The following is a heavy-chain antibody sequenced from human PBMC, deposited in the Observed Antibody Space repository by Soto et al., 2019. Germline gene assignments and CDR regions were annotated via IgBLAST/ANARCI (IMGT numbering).Heavy chain of an antibody. J-gene: IGHJ4*02. CDR3: ATALDVDIVATIHFDY. Sequence: ASVKVSCKVSGYTLTELSMHWVRQAPGKGLEWMGGFDPEDGETIYAQKFQGRVTMTEDTSTDTAYMELSSLRSEDTAVYYCATALDVDIVATIHFDYWGQGTLVTVSS. CDR1: GYTLTELS. CDR2: FDPEDGET. D-gene: IGHD5-12*01. V-gene: IGHV1-24*01.